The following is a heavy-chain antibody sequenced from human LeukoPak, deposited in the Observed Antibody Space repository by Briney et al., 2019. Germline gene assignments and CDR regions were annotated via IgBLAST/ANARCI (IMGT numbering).Heavy chain of an antibody. V-gene: IGHV3-23*01. D-gene: IGHD3-3*01. Sequence: GGSLRLSCAASGFTFSSYAMSWVRQAPGKGLEWVSAISGSGGSTYYADSVKGRFTISRDNSKNTLYLQMNSLRAEDTAVYYCAKVPTRYYDFWRAHWGQGTLVTVSS. CDR3: AKVPTRYYDFWRAH. J-gene: IGHJ4*02. CDR1: GFTFSSYA. CDR2: ISGSGGST.